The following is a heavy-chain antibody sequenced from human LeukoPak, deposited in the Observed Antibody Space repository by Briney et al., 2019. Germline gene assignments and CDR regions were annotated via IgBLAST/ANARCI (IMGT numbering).Heavy chain of an antibody. V-gene: IGHV4-59*12. D-gene: IGHD1-1*01. CDR1: GGSISNYY. J-gene: IGHJ3*02. CDR2: ISYSGST. CDR3: ARDRGRRGTTGTTGGDAFDI. Sequence: PSETLSLTCTVSGGSISNYYWSWIRQPPGKGLEWIGYISYSGSTYYNPSLKSRVTISVDTSKNQFSLKLSSVTAADTAVYYCARDRGRRGTTGTTGGDAFDIWGQGTMVTVSS.